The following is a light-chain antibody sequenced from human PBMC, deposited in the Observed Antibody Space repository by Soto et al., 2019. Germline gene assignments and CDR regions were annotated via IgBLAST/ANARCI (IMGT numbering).Light chain of an antibody. Sequence: DIQMTQSPSTLSAYVGDRVTITCRARQTISIWLAWYQQKPGKAPKLLIYDASILKSGVPSRFSGSGSGTVFTLTISSLQPDDSATYYCQQYNSYRTFGQGTKVEIK. J-gene: IGKJ1*01. V-gene: IGKV1-5*01. CDR2: DAS. CDR1: QTISIW. CDR3: QQYNSYRT.